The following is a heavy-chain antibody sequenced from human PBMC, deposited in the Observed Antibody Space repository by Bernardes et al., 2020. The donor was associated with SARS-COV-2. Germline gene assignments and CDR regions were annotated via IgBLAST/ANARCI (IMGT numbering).Heavy chain of an antibody. D-gene: IGHD4-4*01. J-gene: IGHJ4*02. CDR1: GGSISNYY. CDR3: ARGGENRLEY. V-gene: IGHV4-59*01. CDR2: IYYNGHN. Sequence: WGSLRLTCTVSGGSISNYYWTWIRQPPRKGLEWIGFIYYNGHNKYNPSLKSRVTISIDTSKNQLTLELTSVTAADTAVYSCARGGENRLEYWGQGTLVTVSS.